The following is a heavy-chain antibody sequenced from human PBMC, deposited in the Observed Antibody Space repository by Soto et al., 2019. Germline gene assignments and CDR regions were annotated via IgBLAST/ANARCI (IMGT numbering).Heavy chain of an antibody. V-gene: IGHV1-69*01. J-gene: IGHJ6*02. CDR2: IIPISDTT. CDR1: GGTFSSYA. CDR3: ARSQGSSTSLEIYYYYYYGMDV. D-gene: IGHD2-2*01. Sequence: QVQLVQSGAEGQKPGSSVKVSCKASGGTFSSYAISWVRQAPGQGLEWMGGIIPISDTTNYAQKFQGRVTITADESTSTAYMELSSLRSEDTAVYYCARSQGSSTSLEIYYYYYYGMDVWGQGTTVTVSS.